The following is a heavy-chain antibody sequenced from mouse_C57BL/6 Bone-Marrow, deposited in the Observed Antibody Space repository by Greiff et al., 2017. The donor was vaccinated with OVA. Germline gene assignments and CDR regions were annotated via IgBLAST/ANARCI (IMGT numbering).Heavy chain of an antibody. CDR3: AIDYAYGDYFDD. J-gene: IGHJ2*01. Sequence: VQLQQPGAELVKPGASVKLSCKASGYTFTSYWMQWVKQRPGQGLEWIGEIDPSDSYTNYNQKFKGKATLTVDTSSSTAYMQLSSLTSEDSAVYYCAIDYAYGDYFDDWGQGTTLTVSS. CDR2: IDPSDSYT. V-gene: IGHV1-50*01. D-gene: IGHD1-1*01. CDR1: GYTFTSYW.